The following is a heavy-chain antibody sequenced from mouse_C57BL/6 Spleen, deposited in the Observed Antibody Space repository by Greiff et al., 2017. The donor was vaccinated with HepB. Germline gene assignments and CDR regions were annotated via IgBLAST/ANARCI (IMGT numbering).Heavy chain of an antibody. CDR1: GFNIKNNY. CDR2: IDPGNGNT. D-gene: IGHD1-1*01. CDR3: ARPLSSYGFAY. Sequence: EVQLQQSVAELVRPGASVKLSCTASGFNIKNNYMHWVKQRPGQGLEWIGRIDPGNGNTKYAPKFQGKATITADTSSNPAYLQLSSLTSEDTAIYYCARPLSSYGFAYWGQGTLVTVSA. V-gene: IGHV14-3*01. J-gene: IGHJ3*01.